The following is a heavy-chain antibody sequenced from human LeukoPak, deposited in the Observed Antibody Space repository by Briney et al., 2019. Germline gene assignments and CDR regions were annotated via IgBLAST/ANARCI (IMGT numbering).Heavy chain of an antibody. CDR2: ITSKPYGEAT. CDR1: GFSFRDHS. V-gene: IGHV3-49*04. CDR3: VRHDGMILPV. D-gene: IGHD3/OR15-3a*01. J-gene: IGHJ4*02. Sequence: GGSLRLSCTGSGFSFRDHSMSWVRQPLGKGLEWVGFITSKPYGEATHYAASVSGRFIFSRDDSKSVAYLQMNSLKTEDTAVYYCVRHDGMILPVWGQGTLVTVSS.